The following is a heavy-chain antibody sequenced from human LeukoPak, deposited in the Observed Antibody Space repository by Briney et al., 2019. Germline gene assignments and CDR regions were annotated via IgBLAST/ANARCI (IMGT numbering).Heavy chain of an antibody. V-gene: IGHV4-39*01. Sequence: SETLSLTCIVSGGSISSSYHYWGWIRQPPGKGLEWIGSIYYSGSTYYNPSLKSRVTISVDTSKNQFSLKLSSVTAADTAVYYCARGSGYYTSFDYWGQGTLVTVSS. J-gene: IGHJ4*02. CDR3: ARGSGYYTSFDY. CDR2: IYYSGST. CDR1: GGSISSSYHY. D-gene: IGHD3-3*01.